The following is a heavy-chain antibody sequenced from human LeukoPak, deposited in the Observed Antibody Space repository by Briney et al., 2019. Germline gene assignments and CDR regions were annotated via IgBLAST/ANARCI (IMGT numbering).Heavy chain of an antibody. D-gene: IGHD2/OR15-2a*01. V-gene: IGHV4-59*08. Sequence: ETLSLTCTVSFGSLNSYYWSWIRQPPGKGLEWIGYIYYSGSTNYNPSLKSRVTISVDTSKNQFSLKLSSVTAADTAIYYCARGTRINYFDDWGQGTLVTVSS. CDR1: FGSLNSYY. CDR2: IYYSGST. CDR3: ARGTRINYFDD. J-gene: IGHJ4*02.